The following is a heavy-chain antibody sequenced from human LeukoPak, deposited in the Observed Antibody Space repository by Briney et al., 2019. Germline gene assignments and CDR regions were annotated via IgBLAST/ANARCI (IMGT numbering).Heavy chain of an antibody. J-gene: IGHJ4*02. Sequence: GGSLRLSCAASGFTFSDYYMHWVRQAPGKGLVWVARMSGDASSTDYADSVKGRFTISRDYAKNTLYLQMDSLRAEDTAVYYCARDAVVTDYWGQGTLVTVSS. V-gene: IGHV3-74*01. CDR1: GFTFSDYY. D-gene: IGHD2-21*02. CDR2: MSGDASST. CDR3: ARDAVVTDY.